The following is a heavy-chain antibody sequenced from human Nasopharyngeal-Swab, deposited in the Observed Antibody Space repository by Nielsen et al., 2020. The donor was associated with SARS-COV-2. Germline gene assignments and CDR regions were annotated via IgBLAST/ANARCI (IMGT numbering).Heavy chain of an antibody. CDR3: ARGNSGYDASPFDH. Sequence: GESLKISCAASGFTVSNSFMSWVRQAPGKGLEWVSVIYSGGATHYADSVKGRFTISRDNSKNTLYLQMNSLRAEDTAIYYCARGNSGYDASPFDHWGQGTLVTVSS. CDR2: IYSGGAT. CDR1: GFTVSNSF. D-gene: IGHD5-12*01. J-gene: IGHJ4*02. V-gene: IGHV3-53*01.